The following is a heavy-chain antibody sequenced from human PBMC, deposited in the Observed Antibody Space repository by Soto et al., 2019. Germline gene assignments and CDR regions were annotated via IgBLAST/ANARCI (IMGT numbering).Heavy chain of an antibody. D-gene: IGHD3-10*01. Sequence: EVQLVESGGGLVQPGGSLRLSCSASGFTFSDHYMDWVRQAPGKGLEWVGRIRKKAYSYTTEYAASVKDRFTISRDDSRSSVYLQMNSLKIEYTAVYYCTSSWGDHRYFDTWGQGTLVTVSS. J-gene: IGHJ4*02. V-gene: IGHV3-72*01. CDR2: IRKKAYSYTT. CDR1: GFTFSDHY. CDR3: TSSWGDHRYFDT.